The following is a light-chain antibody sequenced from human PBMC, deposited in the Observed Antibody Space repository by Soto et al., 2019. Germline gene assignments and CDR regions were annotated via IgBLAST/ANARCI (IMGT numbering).Light chain of an antibody. J-gene: IGKJ1*01. CDR1: QSVGSN. CDR3: QQYNNWPQT. Sequence: EIVLTHSPCTESFSPNERATLSCISSQSVGSNYLAWYQQKPGQAPRLLIYGASTRATGIPARFSGSGSGTEFTLTISSLQSEDFAVYYCQQYNNWPQTFGQGTKVDFK. V-gene: IGKV3-15*01. CDR2: GAS.